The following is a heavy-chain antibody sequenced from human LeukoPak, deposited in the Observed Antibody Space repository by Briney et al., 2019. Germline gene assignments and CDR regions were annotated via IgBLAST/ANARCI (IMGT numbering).Heavy chain of an antibody. Sequence: PSETLSLTCAVSGGSISSGGYSWSWIRQPPGKGLEWVANIKRDGSDKYYVGSVEGRFTISRDNAKNSLYLQMNSLRAEDTAVYYCARDPLGFGEFDDYWGQGTLVTVSS. D-gene: IGHD3-10*01. CDR1: GGSISSGGYS. CDR3: ARDPLGFGEFDDY. J-gene: IGHJ4*02. CDR2: IKRDGSDK. V-gene: IGHV3-7*01.